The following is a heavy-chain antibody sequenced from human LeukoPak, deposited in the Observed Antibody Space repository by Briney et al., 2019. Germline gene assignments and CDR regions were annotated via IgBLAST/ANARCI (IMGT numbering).Heavy chain of an antibody. J-gene: IGHJ4*02. CDR1: GFTFSSYA. CDR2: ISGSGVTT. CDR3: ARDDQTLPFDS. Sequence: GSLRLSCVASGFTFSSYAMSWVRQAPGKGLEWVSAISGSGVTTHYAGSVKSRFSISRDNSKNTLYLQMNSLRAEDTAVYYCARDDQTLPFDSWGQGTLVTVSS. D-gene: IGHD2-15*01. V-gene: IGHV3-23*01.